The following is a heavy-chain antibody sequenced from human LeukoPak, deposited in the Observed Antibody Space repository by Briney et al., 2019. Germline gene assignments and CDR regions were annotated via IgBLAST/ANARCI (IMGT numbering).Heavy chain of an antibody. V-gene: IGHV3-74*01. Sequence: GGSLRLSCAASGFTFSDYWIHWVRQAPGKGPVWVSRINSEGSSTSYADSVKGRFTISRDNAKNTLYLQMNNLSVEDTAVYYCARSRSSSLDYWGQGTLVIVSS. J-gene: IGHJ4*02. D-gene: IGHD6-6*01. CDR2: INSEGSST. CDR1: GFTFSDYW. CDR3: ARSRSSSLDY.